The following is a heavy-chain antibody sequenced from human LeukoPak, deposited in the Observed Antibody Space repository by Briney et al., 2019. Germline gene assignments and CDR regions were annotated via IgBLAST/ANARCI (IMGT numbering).Heavy chain of an antibody. V-gene: IGHV4-59*08. Sequence: SETLSLTCTVSGASISSYYWSWIRQPPGKGLEWIGYIYDSGRTNYNPSLKSRVTISVDTSKNQLSLKVNSVTAADTAVYYCARLAAVAGDFDYWGQGALVTVPS. CDR1: GASISSYY. D-gene: IGHD6-19*01. J-gene: IGHJ4*02. CDR2: IYDSGRT. CDR3: ARLAAVAGDFDY.